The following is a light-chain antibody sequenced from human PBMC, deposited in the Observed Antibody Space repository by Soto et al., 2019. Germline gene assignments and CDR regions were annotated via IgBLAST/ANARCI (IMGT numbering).Light chain of an antibody. CDR1: SSDVGGYNY. Sequence: QSVLTQPASVYGSPGHSITISCTGTSSDVGGYNYVSWYQQHPGKAPKLMIYDVSNRPSGVSNRFSGSKSGNTASLTISGLQAEDEADYYCSSYTSSSTVFGTGTKVTVL. CDR2: DVS. J-gene: IGLJ1*01. CDR3: SSYTSSSTV. V-gene: IGLV2-14*01.